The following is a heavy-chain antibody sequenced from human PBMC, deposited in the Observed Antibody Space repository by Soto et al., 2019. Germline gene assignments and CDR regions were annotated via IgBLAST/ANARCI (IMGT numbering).Heavy chain of an antibody. CDR3: ARTTDFWRCYYPHYGMDV. D-gene: IGHD3-3*01. CDR1: GYSFTNYW. V-gene: IGHV5-10-1*01. Sequence: GESLKISCKGSGYSFTNYWISWVRQMPGKGLEFMGRIDPSVSYVNYSPSFQGHLTISADTSITTAYLQGSSLKASDPAMYYCARTTDFWRCYYPHYGMDVWGQGTTVTVSS. J-gene: IGHJ6*02. CDR2: IDPSVSYV.